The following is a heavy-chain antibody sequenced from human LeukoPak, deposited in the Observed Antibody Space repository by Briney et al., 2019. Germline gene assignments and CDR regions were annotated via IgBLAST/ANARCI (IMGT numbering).Heavy chain of an antibody. CDR2: ITNSGSTI. CDR3: VRGGGPSYKYNAFDI. V-gene: IGHV3-48*03. Sequence: TGGSLRLSCAASGFTFSSYAMNWVRQAPGKGLEWVAYITNSGSTIDYADSVKGRFTISRDNARNSLYLQMSSLRAEDTAVYYCVRGGGPSYKYNAFDIWGQGTMVTVSS. J-gene: IGHJ3*02. CDR1: GFTFSSYA. D-gene: IGHD2-15*01.